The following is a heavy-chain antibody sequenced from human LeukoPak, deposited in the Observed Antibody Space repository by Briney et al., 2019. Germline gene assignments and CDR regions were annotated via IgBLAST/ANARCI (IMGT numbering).Heavy chain of an antibody. CDR2: ISNSSSYI. D-gene: IGHD3-3*01. J-gene: IGHJ6*03. Sequence: GALRLLCCTSGFTFSSYCMNWGRQGPGEGLEGGSSISNSSSYINYPDSVKGRFTISRDNAKNSLYLQMNSLRAEDTAVYYCARDRSGIFGVVITRQPDYYYYMDVWGKGTTVTVSS. V-gene: IGHV3-21*01. CDR3: ARDRSGIFGVVITRQPDYYYYMDV. CDR1: GFTFSSYC.